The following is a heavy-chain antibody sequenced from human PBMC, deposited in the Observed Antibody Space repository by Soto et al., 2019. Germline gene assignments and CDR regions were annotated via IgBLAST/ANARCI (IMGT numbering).Heavy chain of an antibody. Sequence: ASVKASCKGCGYSFTAYSRHWVRQAPGQGLEWVGWFNPNSGDTIYAQKFQGRVTLTRDTSIGTAYMELYSLTSDDTAVYYCAREASAVISLDYWGQGTLVTVS. CDR1: GYSFTAYS. CDR3: AREASAVISLDY. J-gene: IGHJ4*02. CDR2: FNPNSGDT. D-gene: IGHD6-19*01. V-gene: IGHV1-2*02.